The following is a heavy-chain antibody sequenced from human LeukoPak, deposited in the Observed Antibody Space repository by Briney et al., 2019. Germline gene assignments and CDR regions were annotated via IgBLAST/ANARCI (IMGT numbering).Heavy chain of an antibody. CDR2: IYPGDSDT. J-gene: IGHJ4*02. D-gene: IGHD6-6*01. CDR1: GYSFTSYW. CDR3: ARLGFIAARSLASREFDY. Sequence: GESLKISCKGSGYSFTSYWIGWVRQMPGKGLEWMGIIYPGDSDTRYSPSFQGQVTISADKSISTAYLQWSSLKASDTAMYYCARLGFIAARSLASREFDYWGQGTLVTASS. V-gene: IGHV5-51*01.